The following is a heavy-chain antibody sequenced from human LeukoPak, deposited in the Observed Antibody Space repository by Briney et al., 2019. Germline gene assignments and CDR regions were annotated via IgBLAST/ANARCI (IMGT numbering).Heavy chain of an antibody. V-gene: IGHV1-2*02. CDR1: GYTFTSYG. D-gene: IGHD3-10*01. Sequence: ASVKVSCKASGYTFTSYGISWVRQAPGQGLEWMGWINPDRGGTDYAQKFQGRVTMTRDTSISTAYMELSRLRSEDTAVYYCAVLLWFGELGDYWGQGTLVTVSS. CDR2: INPDRGGT. J-gene: IGHJ4*02. CDR3: AVLLWFGELGDY.